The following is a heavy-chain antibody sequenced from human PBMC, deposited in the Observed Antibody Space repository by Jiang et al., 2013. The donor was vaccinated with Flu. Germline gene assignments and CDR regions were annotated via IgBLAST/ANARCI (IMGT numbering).Heavy chain of an antibody. V-gene: IGHV1-69*04. D-gene: IGHD3-22*01. J-gene: IGHJ6*04. Sequence: GAEVKKPGSSVKVSCKASGGTFSSYAISWVRQAPGQGLEWMGRIIPILGIANYAQKFQGRVTITADKSTSTAYMELSSLRSEDTAVYYCARPRGRRTRETLNYDSSGYYYRTWDYYGMDVWGKGTTVTVSS. CDR3: ARPRGRRTRETLNYDSSGYYYRTWDYYGMDV. CDR2: IIPILGIA. CDR1: GGTFSSYA.